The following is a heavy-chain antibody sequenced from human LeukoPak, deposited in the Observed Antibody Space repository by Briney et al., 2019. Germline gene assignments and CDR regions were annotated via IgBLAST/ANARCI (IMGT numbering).Heavy chain of an antibody. Sequence: SETLSLTCTVSGGSISSYYWSWIRQPAGKGLEWIGRIYTSGSTNYNPSLKSRVTMSVDTSKNQFSLKLSSVTAADTAVYYCARDREVRGVITTNYYYYYGMDVWGQGTTVTVSS. J-gene: IGHJ6*02. V-gene: IGHV4-4*07. CDR2: IYTSGST. D-gene: IGHD3-10*01. CDR3: ARDREVRGVITTNYYYYYGMDV. CDR1: GGSISSYY.